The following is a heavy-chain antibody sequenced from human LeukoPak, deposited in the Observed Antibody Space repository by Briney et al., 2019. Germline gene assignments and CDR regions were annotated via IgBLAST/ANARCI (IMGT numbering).Heavy chain of an antibody. J-gene: IGHJ4*02. D-gene: IGHD5-12*01. V-gene: IGHV3-23*01. CDR1: GFTFSNAW. Sequence: GGSLRLSCAASGFTFSNAWMSWVRQAPGKGLEWVSVISGSGYYSYYADSVKGRFTVSRDNSKTTLYLQMNSLRADDTAVYYCASERGYSGYGRGDYFDYWGQGTLVTVSS. CDR2: ISGSGYYS. CDR3: ASERGYSGYGRGDYFDY.